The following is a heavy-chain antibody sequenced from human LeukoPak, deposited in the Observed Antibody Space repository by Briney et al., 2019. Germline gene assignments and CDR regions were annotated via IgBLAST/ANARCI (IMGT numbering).Heavy chain of an antibody. J-gene: IGHJ4*02. CDR1: GGSFSGYY. CDR3: ARRGYSYGLYYFDY. D-gene: IGHD5-18*01. Sequence: SETLSLTCAVYGGSFSGYYWSWIRQPPGKGLEWIGYIYYSGSTNYNPSLKSRVTISVDTSKNQFSLKLSSVTAADTAVYYCARRGYSYGLYYFDYWGQGTLVTVSS. CDR2: IYYSGST. V-gene: IGHV4-59*01.